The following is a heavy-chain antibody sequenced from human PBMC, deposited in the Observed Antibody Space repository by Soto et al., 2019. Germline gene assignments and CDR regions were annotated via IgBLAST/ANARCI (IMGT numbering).Heavy chain of an antibody. J-gene: IGHJ3*02. CDR3: ARYYSSGWYRRAFDI. V-gene: IGHV4-34*01. CDR1: GGSFSGYY. Sequence: SETLSLTCAVYGGSFSGYYWSWIRQPPGKGLEWIGEINHSGSTNYNPSLKSRVTISVDTSKNQFSLKLSSVTAADTAVYYCARYYSSGWYRRAFDIWGQGTMGTVSS. D-gene: IGHD6-19*01. CDR2: INHSGST.